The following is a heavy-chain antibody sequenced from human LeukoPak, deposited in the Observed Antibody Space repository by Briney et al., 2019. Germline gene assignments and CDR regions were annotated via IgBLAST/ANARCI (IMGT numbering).Heavy chain of an antibody. V-gene: IGHV3-23*01. CDR3: ANDGVGYYYDSSGYEDAFDI. D-gene: IGHD3-22*01. CDR2: ISGSGGST. J-gene: IGHJ3*02. Sequence: PGGSLRLSCAASGFTFSSYAMSWVRQAPGKGLEWVSAISGSGGSTYYADSVKGRFTISRDNSKNTLYLQMNSLRAEDTAVYYCANDGVGYYYDSSGYEDAFDIWGQGTMVTVSS. CDR1: GFTFSSYA.